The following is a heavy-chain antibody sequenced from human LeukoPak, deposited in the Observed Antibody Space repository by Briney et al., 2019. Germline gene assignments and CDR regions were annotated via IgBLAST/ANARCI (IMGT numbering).Heavy chain of an antibody. D-gene: IGHD6-13*01. CDR2: MNPNSGNT. Sequence: ASVKVSCKASGYTFTSYDINWVRQATGQGLEWMGWMNPNSGNTGYAQKFQGRVTMTRNTSISTAYMELSSLRSEDTAVYYCARGARIAAAGTSSSGMDVWGQGTTVTVSS. CDR3: ARGARIAAAGTSSSGMDV. V-gene: IGHV1-8*01. J-gene: IGHJ6*02. CDR1: GYTFTSYD.